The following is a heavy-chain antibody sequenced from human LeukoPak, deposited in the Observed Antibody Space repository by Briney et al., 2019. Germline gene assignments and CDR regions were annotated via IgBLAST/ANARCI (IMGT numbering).Heavy chain of an antibody. Sequence: GGSLRLSCAASGFTFSSYAMHWVRQAPGKGLEWVAVISYDGSNKYYADSVKGRFTISRDNSKNTLYLQMNSLRAEDTAVYYCAREILVGATDYGMDVWGQGTTVTVSS. CDR1: GFTFSSYA. V-gene: IGHV3-30-3*01. J-gene: IGHJ6*02. D-gene: IGHD1-26*01. CDR3: AREILVGATDYGMDV. CDR2: ISYDGSNK.